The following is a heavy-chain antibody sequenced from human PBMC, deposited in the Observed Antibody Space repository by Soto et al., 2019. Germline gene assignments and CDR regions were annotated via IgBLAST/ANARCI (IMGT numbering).Heavy chain of an antibody. D-gene: IGHD1-26*01. CDR1: GFTFSSYG. CDR2: IWYDGSNK. Sequence: PGGSLRLSCAASGFTFSSYGMHWVRQAPGKGLEWVAVIWYDGSNKYHADSVKGRFTISRDNSKNTLYLQMNSLRAEDTAVYYCARGMGATSLRGYYYYYGMDVWGQGTTVTVSS. J-gene: IGHJ6*02. V-gene: IGHV3-33*01. CDR3: ARGMGATSLRGYYYYYGMDV.